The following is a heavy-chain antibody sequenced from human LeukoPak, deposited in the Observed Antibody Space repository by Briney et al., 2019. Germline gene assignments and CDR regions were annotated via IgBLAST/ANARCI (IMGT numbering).Heavy chain of an antibody. CDR1: GGSISSYY. CDR2: IYTSGST. V-gene: IGHV4-4*09. D-gene: IGHD3-3*01. CDR3: ARQNPNTYYDFWSGYRNDAFDI. J-gene: IGHJ3*02. Sequence: SETLSLNCTVSGGSISSYYWSWIRQPPGKGLEWIGYIYTSGSTNYNPSLKSRVTISVDTSKNQFSLKLSSVTAADTAVYYCARQNPNTYYDFWSGYRNDAFDIWGQGTMVTVSS.